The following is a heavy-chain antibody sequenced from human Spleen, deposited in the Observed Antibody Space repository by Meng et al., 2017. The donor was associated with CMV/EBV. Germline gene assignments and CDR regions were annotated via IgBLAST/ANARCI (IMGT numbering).Heavy chain of an antibody. J-gene: IGHJ4*02. Sequence: GESLKISCVASGFTFTSYWMTWVRQAPGKGLEWVANINQEGSEKYYVDSVKGRFTISRDNSRNSLYLQMNSLRAEDTAVYYCAKWSPGHYWGQGTLVTVSS. V-gene: IGHV3-7*01. CDR3: AKWSPGHY. CDR2: INQEGSEK. CDR1: GFTFTSYW. D-gene: IGHD1-26*01.